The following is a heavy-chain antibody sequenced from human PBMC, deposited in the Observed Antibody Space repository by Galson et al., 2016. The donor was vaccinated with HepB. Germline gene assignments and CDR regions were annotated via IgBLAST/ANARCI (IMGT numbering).Heavy chain of an antibody. CDR3: AGNGYYSHDY. V-gene: IGHV4-4*02. Sequence: SETLSLTCVVSGGSISSDKWWSWVRQPPEKGLEWIGEIHHSGRINYNPSLKSRVTISVDKSKNQFSLKVNSVTAADTAVYYCAGNGYYSHDYWGQGTLVTVSS. CDR1: GGSISSDKW. J-gene: IGHJ4*02. D-gene: IGHD3-22*01. CDR2: IHHSGRI.